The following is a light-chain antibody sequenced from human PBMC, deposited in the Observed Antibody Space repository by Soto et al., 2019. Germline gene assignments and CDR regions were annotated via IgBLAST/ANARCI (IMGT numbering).Light chain of an antibody. CDR3: QQYYNWPPMYT. CDR1: QSVNSRF. CDR2: GAS. V-gene: IGKV3-20*01. Sequence: EIVLTQSPGTLSLSPGERATLSCRASQSVNSRFLAWYQQKPGQAPRLLMYGASTRATGIPDRFSGSGSGADFTPTISRLEPEDFAVYYCQQYYNWPPMYTFGQGTKLEIK. J-gene: IGKJ2*01.